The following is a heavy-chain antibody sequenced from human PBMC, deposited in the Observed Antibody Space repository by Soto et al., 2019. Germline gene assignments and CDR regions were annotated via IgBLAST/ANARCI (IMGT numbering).Heavy chain of an antibody. CDR2: IYFDGMN. CDR3: ARDRYGDDYAY. J-gene: IGHJ4*02. D-gene: IGHD4-17*01. V-gene: IGHV4-31*03. CDR1: GASLSSGGYY. Sequence: QVQLLESGPGLVKPSQTLSLSCIVSGASLSSGGYYWNWLRQHPGKGLEWIGYIYFDGMNYYNPPLESRVTMSIDASKHQFSLHLSSVTAADTAVYYCARDRYGDDYAYWGQGILVTVSS.